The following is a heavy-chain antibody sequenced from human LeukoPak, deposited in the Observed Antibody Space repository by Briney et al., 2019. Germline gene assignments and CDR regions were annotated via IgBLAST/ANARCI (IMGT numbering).Heavy chain of an antibody. Sequence: GGSLRLSCAASGFTFSSYAMSWVRQAPGKGLEWVSAISGSGGSTYYPDSVKGRFTISRDNSKNTLYLQMNSLRADDTAVYYCAKAGDSTRTDNWLDPWGGGTLLSVSS. CDR2: ISGSGGST. J-gene: IGHJ5*02. CDR3: AKAGDSTRTDNWLDP. V-gene: IGHV3-23*01. CDR1: GFTFSSYA. D-gene: IGHD2/OR15-2a*01.